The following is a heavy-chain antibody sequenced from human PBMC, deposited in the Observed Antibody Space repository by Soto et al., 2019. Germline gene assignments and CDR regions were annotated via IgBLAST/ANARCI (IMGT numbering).Heavy chain of an antibody. CDR2: ISSSSSYI. D-gene: IGHD5-18*01. CDR3: ARTQGRGYSYY. V-gene: IGHV3-11*06. J-gene: IGHJ4*02. CDR1: GFIFRDFY. Sequence: GSLRLSCAASGFIFRDFYMSWIRQVPGKGLEWVSSISSSSSYIYYADSVKGRFTISRDNAKNSLYLQMNSLRAEDTAVYYCARTQGRGYSYYWGQGTLVTVSS.